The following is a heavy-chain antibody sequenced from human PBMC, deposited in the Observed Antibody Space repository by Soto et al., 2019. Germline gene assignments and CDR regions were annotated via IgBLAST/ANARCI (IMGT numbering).Heavy chain of an antibody. V-gene: IGHV4-4*02. CDR1: GGSISSSNW. J-gene: IGHJ6*02. CDR3: ARSPDSSGYYPRWYYYGMDV. Sequence: SETLSLTCTVSGGSISSSNWWSWVRQPPGKGLDWIGEIYHSGSTNYNPSLKSRVTISVDKSKNQFSLKLSSVTAADTAVYYCARSPDSSGYYPRWYYYGMDVWGQGTTVTVSS. CDR2: IYHSGST. D-gene: IGHD3-22*01.